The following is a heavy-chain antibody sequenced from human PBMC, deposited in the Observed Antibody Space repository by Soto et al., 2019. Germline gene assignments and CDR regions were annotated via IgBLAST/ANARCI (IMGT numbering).Heavy chain of an antibody. CDR1: GFTFTNYA. J-gene: IGHJ4*02. CDR2: ISSGGDTT. Sequence: EVQLLESGGDLVQPGGSLRLSCSASGFTFTNYAMTWVRQPSGKGLELVSAISSGGDTTYYADSVKVRFTISRDNYENTLYLQLNSLRDEDTAISFCPKVPLAYSNYGRRYFSDSWGQGTLVTVYS. D-gene: IGHD4-4*01. V-gene: IGHV3-23*01. CDR3: PKVPLAYSNYGRRYFSDS.